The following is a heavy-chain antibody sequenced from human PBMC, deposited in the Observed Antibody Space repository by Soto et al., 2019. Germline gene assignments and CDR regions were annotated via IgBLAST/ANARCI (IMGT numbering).Heavy chain of an antibody. J-gene: IGHJ4*02. CDR3: ATDLNWEHY. V-gene: IGHV3-7*04. D-gene: IGHD7-27*01. Sequence: PGGSLRLSCAASGFTFGTYWMTWVRQPPGKGLECVADIKPDGSERYYVDSVKGRFTISRDNAKNSLYLHMNSLRAEDTAVYYCATDLNWEHYWGQGTLVTVSS. CDR2: IKPDGSER. CDR1: GFTFGTYW.